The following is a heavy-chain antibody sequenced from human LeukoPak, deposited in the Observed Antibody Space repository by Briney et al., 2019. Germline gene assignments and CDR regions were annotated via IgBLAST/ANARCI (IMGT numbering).Heavy chain of an antibody. J-gene: IGHJ4*02. CDR3: ARGGFMVRGVSPFDY. V-gene: IGHV3-21*01. CDR1: GFTFSSYG. CDR2: ISSSSSYI. D-gene: IGHD3-10*01. Sequence: PGGSLRLSCAASGFTFSSYGMHWVRQAPGKGLEWVSSISSSSSYIYYADSVKGRFTISRDNAKNSLYLQMNSLRAEDTAVYYCARGGFMVRGVSPFDYWGQGTLVTVSS.